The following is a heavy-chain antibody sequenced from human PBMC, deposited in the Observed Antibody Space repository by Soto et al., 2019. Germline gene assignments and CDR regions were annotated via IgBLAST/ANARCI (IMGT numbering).Heavy chain of an antibody. CDR2: IHSSGST. CDR1: GGSVSSGNYF. V-gene: IGHV4-61*01. Sequence: QVQLQESGPGLVKPSETLSLTCTVSGGSVSSGNYFWSWIRQPPGKGLEWIGYIHSSGSTNYNPSLESRVTLSADTSRNHFSQRFTSATAAATAVYYCGSLTKPTAVHTAFRGGYGLDVWGQGTTVTVSS. J-gene: IGHJ6*02. D-gene: IGHD4-17*01. CDR3: GSLTKPTAVHTAFRGGYGLDV.